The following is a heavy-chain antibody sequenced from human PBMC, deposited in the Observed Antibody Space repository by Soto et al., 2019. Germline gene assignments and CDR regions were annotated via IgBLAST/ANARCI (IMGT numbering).Heavy chain of an antibody. CDR2: IYSGGST. Sequence: EVQLVESGGGLVQPGGSLRLSCAASGFTVSSTYMSWVRQAPGKGLERVSVIYSGGSTYYADSVKGRFTISRDNANNTLYRQMNSLRAEDTALYYCARDPYGSGSYYKTWGKGPLVTVSS. CDR3: ARDPYGSGSYYKT. V-gene: IGHV3-66*01. CDR1: GFTVSSTY. J-gene: IGHJ4*02. D-gene: IGHD3-10*01.